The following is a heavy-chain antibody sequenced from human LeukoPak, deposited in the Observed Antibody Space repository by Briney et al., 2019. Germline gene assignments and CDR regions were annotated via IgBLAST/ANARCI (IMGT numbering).Heavy chain of an antibody. Sequence: GGSLRLSCAASVFTFSNYGMSWVPQAPGKGLEWLSAVTGNRGSTYYADSAKGRFPISRDNSKNTLYLQMNSLRREDTAIYYCAKNGYSSGWYPEYWGQGTLVTVSS. V-gene: IGHV3-23*01. J-gene: IGHJ4*02. CDR3: AKNGYSSGWYPEY. D-gene: IGHD6-19*01. CDR2: VTGNRGST. CDR1: VFTFSNYG.